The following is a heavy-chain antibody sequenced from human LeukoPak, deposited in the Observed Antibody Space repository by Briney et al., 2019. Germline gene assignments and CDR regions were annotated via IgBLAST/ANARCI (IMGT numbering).Heavy chain of an antibody. CDR3: TRDTFGARDS. CDR1: GFTFSGSA. V-gene: IGHV3-74*01. J-gene: IGHJ4*02. CDR2: INEDGSST. Sequence: GGSLRLSCAASGFTFSGSAMHWVRQGPGKGLVWVSRINEDGSSTSYAEPVRGRFTISRDNAKNTLYLQMNSLRAEDTAVYYCTRDTFGARDSWGQGTLVTVSP. D-gene: IGHD3-10*01.